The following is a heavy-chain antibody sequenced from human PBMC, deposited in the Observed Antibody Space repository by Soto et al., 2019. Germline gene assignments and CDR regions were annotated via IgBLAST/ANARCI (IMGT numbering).Heavy chain of an antibody. CDR2: IYHSGST. CDR1: GGSMSSDRYS. J-gene: IGHJ5*02. Sequence: SEARSVRNTVSGGSMSSDRYSWSWTRQQPGKGLEWIGYIYHSGSTYYNPSLKSRVTISVDRSKNQFSLKLSSVTAADTAVYYCARVPDRWGQGTLVTVS. D-gene: IGHD2-2*01. CDR3: ARVPDR. V-gene: IGHV4-30-2*01.